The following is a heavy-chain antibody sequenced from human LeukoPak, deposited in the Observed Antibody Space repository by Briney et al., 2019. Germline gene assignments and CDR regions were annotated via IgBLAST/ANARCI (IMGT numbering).Heavy chain of an antibody. CDR1: GYSFTSYW. D-gene: IGHD2-2*01. CDR3: ARRDYCSSTSCYGYFDY. J-gene: IGHJ4*02. V-gene: IGHV5-51*01. CDR2: IYPGDSDT. Sequence: GESLKISCKGSGYSFTSYWIGWVRQMPGKGLEWMGIIYPGDSDTRYSPSFQGQVTISADKSISTAYLQWSSLKASDTAVYYCARRDYCSSTSCYGYFDYWGQGTLVTVSS.